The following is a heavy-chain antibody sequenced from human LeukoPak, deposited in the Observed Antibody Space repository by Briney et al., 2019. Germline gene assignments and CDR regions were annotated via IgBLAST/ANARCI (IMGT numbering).Heavy chain of an antibody. CDR1: GYTFTGYY. D-gene: IGHD3-9*01. CDR3: AGSYYDILTGYYGPNYY. CDR2: INPNSGGT. Sequence: GASVKVSCKASGYTFTGYYMHWVRQAPGQGLEWMGWINPNSGGTNYAQKFQGRVTMTRDTSISTAYMELSRLRSDDTAVYYCAGSYYDILTGYYGPNYYWGQGTLVTVSS. J-gene: IGHJ4*02. V-gene: IGHV1-2*02.